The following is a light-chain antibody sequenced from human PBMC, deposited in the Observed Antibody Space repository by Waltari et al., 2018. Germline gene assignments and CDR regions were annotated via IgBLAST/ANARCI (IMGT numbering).Light chain of an antibody. Sequence: QSALTQPASVSGSPGQSITISCTGTSSDIGSYNFVSWYQHHPGKSPNLILYEVTKRPSGVSGRFSGSKSGNTASLTISGLQAEDDADYYCYSSAMSAFVVFGGGTKLTVL. CDR3: YSSAMSAFVV. CDR1: SSDIGSYNF. J-gene: IGLJ3*02. V-gene: IGLV2-23*02. CDR2: EVT.